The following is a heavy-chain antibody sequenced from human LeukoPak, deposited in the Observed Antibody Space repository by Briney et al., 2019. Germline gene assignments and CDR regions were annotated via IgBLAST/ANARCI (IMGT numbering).Heavy chain of an antibody. CDR3: AELGITMIGGV. J-gene: IGHJ6*04. CDR1: GFSFSNYG. V-gene: IGHV3-30*02. CDR2: IRYDGSYK. Sequence: PGGSLRLSCAGSGFSFSNYGMHWVRQAPGKGLEWMAFIRYDGSYKYYADSVKGRFTISSDNAKHSLYVQINSLRAEETAVYYCAELGITMIGGVWGKGTTVTISS. D-gene: IGHD3-10*02.